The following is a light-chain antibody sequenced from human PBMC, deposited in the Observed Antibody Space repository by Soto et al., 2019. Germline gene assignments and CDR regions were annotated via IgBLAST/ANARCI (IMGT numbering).Light chain of an antibody. CDR3: QQYGSAPLT. J-gene: IGKJ1*01. V-gene: IGKV3-20*01. Sequence: EIVWTQSPGTLSSSPGERATLSCRASESVSSNYLAWYQQRPGQAPRLLIYAASNRARGITDRFGGSGSGTDFNLAVSRLEPEDFAVYYCQQYGSAPLTFGQGTKV. CDR2: AAS. CDR1: ESVSSNY.